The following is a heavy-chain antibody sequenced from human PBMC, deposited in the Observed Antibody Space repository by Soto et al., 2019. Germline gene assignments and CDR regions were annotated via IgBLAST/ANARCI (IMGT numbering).Heavy chain of an antibody. CDR2: ISGSGGST. CDR1: GFTFSSYA. V-gene: IGHV3-23*01. D-gene: IGHD3-22*01. J-gene: IGHJ5*02. Sequence: PGGSLRLSCAASGFTFSSYAMSWVRQAPGKGLEWVSAISGSGGSTYYADSVKGRFTISRDNSKNTLYLQMNSLRAEDTAVYYCAKDRKSASDTNYYDSSGYYPNWFDPWGQGTLVTVSS. CDR3: AKDRKSASDTNYYDSSGYYPNWFDP.